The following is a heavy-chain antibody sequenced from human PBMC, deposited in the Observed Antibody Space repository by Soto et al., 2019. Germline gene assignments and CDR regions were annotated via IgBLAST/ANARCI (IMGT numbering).Heavy chain of an antibody. J-gene: IGHJ6*02. CDR2: ISYDGSTK. Sequence: GGSLRLSCAASGFTFRNYGMHWVRQAPGKGLEWVAVISYDGSTKYYADSVKGRFTISRDNSKNTLDLQMNSLRAEDTAVYYCANDLAAAGRRSYFYGMDVWGQGTTVTVSS. V-gene: IGHV3-30*18. D-gene: IGHD6-13*01. CDR3: ANDLAAAGRRSYFYGMDV. CDR1: GFTFRNYG.